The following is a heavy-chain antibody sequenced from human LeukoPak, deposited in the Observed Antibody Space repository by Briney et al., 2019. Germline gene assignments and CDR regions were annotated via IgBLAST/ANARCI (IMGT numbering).Heavy chain of an antibody. CDR2: ISTSGSTI. CDR3: AKVPDYYGSGRYH. V-gene: IGHV3-48*04. D-gene: IGHD3-10*01. J-gene: IGHJ4*02. CDR1: GFTFSSNG. Sequence: GGSLRLSCAASGFTFSSNGMSWVRQAPGKGLEWVSYISTSGSTIYYADSVKGRFTISRDNAKNSLYLQMNSLRAEDTAVYYCAKVPDYYGSGRYHWGQGTLVTVSS.